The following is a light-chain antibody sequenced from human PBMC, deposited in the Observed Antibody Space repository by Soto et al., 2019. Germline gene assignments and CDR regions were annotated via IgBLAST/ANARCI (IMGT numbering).Light chain of an antibody. J-gene: IGKJ1*01. V-gene: IGKV3-15*01. CDR3: QQYNNWLAT. Sequence: EIVMTQSPATLSVSPGERATLSCRASQSVSSNLAWYQQKPGQAPRLLIYVASTRATGIPARFRGSVSVTEFTLTLSILQSEDFAVYYCQQYNNWLATFGQGTKVEIK. CDR1: QSVSSN. CDR2: VAS.